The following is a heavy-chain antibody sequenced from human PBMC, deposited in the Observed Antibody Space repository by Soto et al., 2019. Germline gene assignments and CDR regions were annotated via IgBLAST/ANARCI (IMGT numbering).Heavy chain of an antibody. D-gene: IGHD3-10*01. CDR2: INHSGST. Sequence: SETPSLTCAVYGGSFSGYYWSWIRQPPGKGLEWIGEINHSGSTNYNPSLKSRVTISVDTSKNQFSLKLSSVTAADTAVYYCARGLMGYYGSGSYYRSFDYWGQGTLVTVSS. J-gene: IGHJ4*02. V-gene: IGHV4-34*01. CDR1: GGSFSGYY. CDR3: ARGLMGYYGSGSYYRSFDY.